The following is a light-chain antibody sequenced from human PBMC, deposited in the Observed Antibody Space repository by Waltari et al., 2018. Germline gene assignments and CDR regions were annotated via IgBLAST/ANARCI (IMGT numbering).Light chain of an antibody. Sequence: DIQMTQSPSSLSASVGDRVTITCRASQSITRYLNWYQQTPRKAPQLLIYAASTLQSGVPSRFSGSGSGTDFTLTISSLQPEDFATYYCQQSYDTPRWLSFGGGTNVELK. J-gene: IGKJ4*01. CDR2: AAS. CDR3: QQSYDTPRWLS. CDR1: QSITRY. V-gene: IGKV1-39*01.